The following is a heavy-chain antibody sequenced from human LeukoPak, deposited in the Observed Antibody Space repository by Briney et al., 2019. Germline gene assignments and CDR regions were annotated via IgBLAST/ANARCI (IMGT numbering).Heavy chain of an antibody. D-gene: IGHD6-13*01. CDR1: GGSLRSYY. V-gene: IGHV4-59*08. CDR3: ARQSYSSSWYFFDH. CDR2: IYYSGSS. Sequence: SETLSLTCTVSGGSLRSYYWAWIRQPPGKGLEWIGSIYYSGSSDYNPSLKSRVTTSVDTSKDQFSLKLSSVTAADTAVYYCARQSYSSSWYFFDHWGQGALVTVSS. J-gene: IGHJ4*02.